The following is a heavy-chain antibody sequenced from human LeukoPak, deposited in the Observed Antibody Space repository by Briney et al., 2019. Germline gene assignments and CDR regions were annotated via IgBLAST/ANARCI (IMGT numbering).Heavy chain of an antibody. CDR1: GFTFGDYA. D-gene: IGHD1-26*01. V-gene: IGHV3-49*04. CDR3: TRSDNSGSYSRGDY. CDR2: IRSKAYGGTT. J-gene: IGHJ4*02. Sequence: GGSLRLSCTASGFTFGDYAMSWVRQAPGKGLEWVGFIRSKAYGGTTEYAASVKGRFTISRDDSKSIAYLQMNSLKTEDTAVYYCTRSDNSGSYSRGDYWGQGTLVTVSS.